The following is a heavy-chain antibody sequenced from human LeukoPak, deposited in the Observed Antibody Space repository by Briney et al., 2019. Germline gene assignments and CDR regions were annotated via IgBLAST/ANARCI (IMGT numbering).Heavy chain of an antibody. CDR1: GGSFSDYS. Sequence: SETLSLTCAVYGGSFSDYSWSWIRQPPGKGLEWIGYIYTSGSTNYNPSLKSRVTISVDTSKNQFSLKLSSVTAADTAVYYCARLVAGDYDFWSGYYSNYYYYMDVWGKGTTVTVSS. J-gene: IGHJ6*03. D-gene: IGHD3-3*01. V-gene: IGHV4-4*09. CDR3: ARLVAGDYDFWSGYYSNYYYYMDV. CDR2: IYTSGST.